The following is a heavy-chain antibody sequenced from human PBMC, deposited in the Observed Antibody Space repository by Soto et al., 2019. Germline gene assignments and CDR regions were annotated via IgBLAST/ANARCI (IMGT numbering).Heavy chain of an antibody. J-gene: IGHJ3*02. CDR1: SGSMSGYY. CDR2: IYYSGST. CDR3: ARAGDYDFWSGYSNDAFDI. V-gene: IGHV4-59*01. D-gene: IGHD3-3*01. Sequence: PWETLSLTCTVSSGSMSGYYWNWIRQPPGKGLEWIGYIYYSGSTNYNPSLKSRVTISVDTSKNQFSLKLSSVTAADTAVYYCARAGDYDFWSGYSNDAFDIWGQGTMVTVSS.